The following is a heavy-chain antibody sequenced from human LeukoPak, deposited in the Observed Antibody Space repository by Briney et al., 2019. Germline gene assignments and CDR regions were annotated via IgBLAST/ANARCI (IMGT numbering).Heavy chain of an antibody. Sequence: ASVKVSCKTSGYSFTSYGFSWVRQAPGQGLEWMGWINPNNGGTNYAQKFQGRVTMTRDTSISTAYMELSSLRSDDTAVYYCARDLCGITPCYVTYWGQGALVTVSS. J-gene: IGHJ4*02. CDR3: ARDLCGITPCYVTY. V-gene: IGHV1-2*02. D-gene: IGHD2-2*01. CDR2: INPNNGGT. CDR1: GYSFTSYG.